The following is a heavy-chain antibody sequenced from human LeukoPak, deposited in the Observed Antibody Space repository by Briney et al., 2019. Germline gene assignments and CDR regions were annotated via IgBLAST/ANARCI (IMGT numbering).Heavy chain of an antibody. D-gene: IGHD5-12*01. J-gene: IGHJ4*02. CDR1: GFTFSNYN. CDR3: ARAVVGSGYDYFDY. Sequence: PGGSLRLSCAASGFTFSNYNVNWVRQAPGKGLEWVSFISSGGSYIYYTDSVKGRFTISRDNAKNSLFLQMNSLRAEDTAVYFCARAVVGSGYDYFDYWGQGTLVTVSS. CDR2: ISSGGSYI. V-gene: IGHV3-21*01.